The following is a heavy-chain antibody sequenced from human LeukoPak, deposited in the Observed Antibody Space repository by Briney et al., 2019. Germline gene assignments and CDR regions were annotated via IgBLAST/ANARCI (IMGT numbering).Heavy chain of an antibody. CDR1: GFSFSSHS. D-gene: IGHD2-2*01. V-gene: IGHV3-48*01. CDR3: AGPRAECFGSTNCYGTFDI. Sequence: GGSLRLSCAASGFSFSSHSMNWVRQAPGKGLEWVSYISSSSSTIYYADSVKGRFTISRDNAKNSLYLQMNSLRAEDTAVYYCAGPRAECFGSTNCYGTFDIWGQGTMVTVSS. J-gene: IGHJ3*02. CDR2: ISSSSSTI.